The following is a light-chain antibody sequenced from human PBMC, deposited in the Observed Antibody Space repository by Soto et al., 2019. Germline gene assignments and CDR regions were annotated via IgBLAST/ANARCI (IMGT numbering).Light chain of an antibody. CDR3: ETWDSNPRV. J-gene: IGLJ3*02. CDR2: LEGSGNY. CDR1: SGHSSYI. V-gene: IGLV4-60*02. Sequence: QSVLTQPSSASASLGSSVKLTCTLSSGHSSYIIAWHQQQPGKAPRYFMKLEGSGNYNKGSGVPDRFSGSSSGADRYLTISNLQFEDEADYYCETWDSNPRVFGGGTKVTVL.